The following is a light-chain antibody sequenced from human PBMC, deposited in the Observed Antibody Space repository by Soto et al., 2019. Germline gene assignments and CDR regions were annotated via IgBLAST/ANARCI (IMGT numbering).Light chain of an antibody. CDR1: QSVSSYY. CDR3: HQRQSWPRT. J-gene: IGKJ1*01. V-gene: IGKV3D-20*02. Sequence: EVVLTQSPGTLSLSPGERATLSCRASQSVSSYYLAWYQQKPGQAPRLLIYAASSRATGIPDRFSGSGSGTDFTLTISDVQPEDFALYYCHQRQSWPRTFGQGTKVDIK. CDR2: AAS.